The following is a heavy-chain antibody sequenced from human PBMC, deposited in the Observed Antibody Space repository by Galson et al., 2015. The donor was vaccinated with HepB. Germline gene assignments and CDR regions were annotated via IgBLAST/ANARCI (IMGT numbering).Heavy chain of an antibody. J-gene: IGHJ4*02. CDR1: AGSIVTTSHY. Sequence: SESLSLTCTVSAGSIVTTSHYWGRLRQPPLRGLEWIGRIYSSGSGTTLYTPCLKSRVTKSVDPTRNHFSLELRSVTAADTAVYYCARPRYCSSATCTAAFDYWGQGTLVTVSS. V-gene: IGHV4-39*02. CDR3: ARPRYCSSATCTAAFDY. D-gene: IGHD2-2*01. CDR2: IYSSGSGTT.